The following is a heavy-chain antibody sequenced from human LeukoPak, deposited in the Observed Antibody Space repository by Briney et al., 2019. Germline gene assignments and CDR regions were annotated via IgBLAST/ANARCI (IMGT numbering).Heavy chain of an antibody. CDR1: GYSISSGYY. D-gene: IGHD2/OR15-2a*01. CDR3: ANGGDFYYFDY. V-gene: IGHV4-38-2*01. Sequence: PSETLSLTCAVSGYSISSGYYWGWIRQPPGKGLEWIGSIYHSGSTYYNPSLKGRVTISVDTSKNQFSLKLSSVTAADTAVYYCANGGDFYYFDYWGQGTLVTVSS. CDR2: IYHSGST. J-gene: IGHJ4*02.